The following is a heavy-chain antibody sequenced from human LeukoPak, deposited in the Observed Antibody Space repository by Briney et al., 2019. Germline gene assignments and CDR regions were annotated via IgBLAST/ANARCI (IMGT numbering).Heavy chain of an antibody. CDR2: ISWNSGSI. CDR3: AKDIDVSGYSYAYVFDY. D-gene: IGHD5-18*01. Sequence: GGSLRLSCAASGFTFDDYAMHWVRQAPGKGLEWVSGISWNSGSIGYADSVKGRFTISRDNAKNSLYLQMNSLRAEDTALYYCAKDIDVSGYSYAYVFDYWGQGTLVTVSS. CDR1: GFTFDDYA. J-gene: IGHJ4*02. V-gene: IGHV3-9*01.